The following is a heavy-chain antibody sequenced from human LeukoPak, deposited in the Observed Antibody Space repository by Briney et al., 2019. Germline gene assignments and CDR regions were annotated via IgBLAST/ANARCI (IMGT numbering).Heavy chain of an antibody. CDR3: ATFSSSGGLEVDY. V-gene: IGHV1-24*01. D-gene: IGHD1-26*01. J-gene: IGHJ4*02. CDR2: FDPEDGET. CDR1: VYTLTELS. Sequence: ASVKVSCKVSVYTLTELSMHWVRQAPGKGLEWMGGFDPEDGETIYAQKFQGRVTMTEDTSTDTAYMELSSLRSEDTAVYYCATFSSSGGLEVDYWGQGTLVTVSS.